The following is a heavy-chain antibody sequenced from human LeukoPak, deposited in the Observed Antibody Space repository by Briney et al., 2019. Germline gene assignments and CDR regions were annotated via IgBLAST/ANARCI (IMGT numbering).Heavy chain of an antibody. CDR2: ISAYNGNT. CDR1: GYTFPSYG. J-gene: IGHJ6*03. D-gene: IGHD1-26*01. Sequence: ASVKVSCKPSGYTFPSYGISWVRQPPGQGLEWMGWISAYNGNTNYAQKLQGRVTMTTDTSTSTAYMELRSLRSDDTAVYYCARVEQWELPGSYYYYYMDVWGKGTTVTVSS. CDR3: ARVEQWELPGSYYYYYMDV. V-gene: IGHV1-18*01.